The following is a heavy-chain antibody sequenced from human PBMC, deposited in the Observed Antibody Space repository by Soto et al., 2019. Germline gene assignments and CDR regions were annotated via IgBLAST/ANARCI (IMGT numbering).Heavy chain of an antibody. J-gene: IGHJ6*02. V-gene: IGHV3-23*01. CDR3: ARDGQQMAPYAMDV. CDR2: ISSAGGSS. Sequence: GGSLRLSCTASGFTFSDYAMSWVRQAPGRGLEWVSLISSAGGSSSYADSVKGRFIISRDNSNNTLYLQMHSLRAEDTAVYYCARDGQQMAPYAMDVWGQGTTVTVSS. D-gene: IGHD6-13*01. CDR1: GFTFSDYA.